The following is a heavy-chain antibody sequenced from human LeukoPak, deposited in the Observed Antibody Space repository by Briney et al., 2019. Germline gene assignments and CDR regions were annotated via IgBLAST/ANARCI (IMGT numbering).Heavy chain of an antibody. D-gene: IGHD3-22*01. J-gene: IGHJ4*02. CDR1: GGSSSGYY. V-gene: IGHV4-34*01. CDR2: INHSGST. CDR3: ARALVIYYYDSSTPLDY. Sequence: SETLSLTCAVYGGSSSGYYWSWIRQPPGKGLEWIGEINHSGSTNYNPSLKSRVTISVDTSKNQFSLKLSSVTAADTAVYYCARALVIYYYDSSTPLDYWGQGTLVTVSS.